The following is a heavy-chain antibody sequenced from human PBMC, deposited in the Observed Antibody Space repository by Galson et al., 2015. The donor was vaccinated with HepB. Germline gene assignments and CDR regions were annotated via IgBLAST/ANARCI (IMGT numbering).Heavy chain of an antibody. J-gene: IGHJ4*02. CDR3: AIQASLAGTGLVRDY. CDR2: ISGSGGST. V-gene: IGHV3-23*01. Sequence: SLRLSCAASGFTFSSYAMSWVRQAPGKGLEWVSAISGSGGSTYYADSVKGRFTISRDNSKNTLYLQMNSLRAEDTAVYYCAIQASLAGTGLVRDYWGQGTLVTVSS. D-gene: IGHD6-13*01. CDR1: GFTFSSYA.